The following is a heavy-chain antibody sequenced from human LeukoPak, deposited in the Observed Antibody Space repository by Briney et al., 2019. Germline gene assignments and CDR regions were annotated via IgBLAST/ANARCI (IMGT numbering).Heavy chain of an antibody. D-gene: IGHD6-19*01. CDR2: IYPGDSDT. CDR1: GYSFTSYW. Sequence: GESLKISCKGSGYSFTSYWIGWVRQMPGKGLEWMGIIYPGDSDTRYSPSFQGQVTISADKSISTAYLQWSSLKASDTAMYYCARSHKYSSGWYVEGWFDPWGQGTLVTVSS. V-gene: IGHV5-51*01. CDR3: ARSHKYSSGWYVEGWFDP. J-gene: IGHJ5*02.